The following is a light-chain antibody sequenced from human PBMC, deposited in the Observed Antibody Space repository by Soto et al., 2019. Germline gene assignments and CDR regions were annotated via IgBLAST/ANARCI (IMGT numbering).Light chain of an antibody. CDR1: SSDVGGYNY. J-gene: IGLJ1*01. V-gene: IGLV2-14*01. Sequence: SVLTQPASMPGTPGQSITISCTGTSSDVGGYNYVSWYQQHPGKAPKLMIYEVNYRPSGVSNRFSGSKSGNTASLTISGLQAEDEADYYCSAYTSSSSHYVFGTGTTVTVL. CDR2: EVN. CDR3: SAYTSSSSHYV.